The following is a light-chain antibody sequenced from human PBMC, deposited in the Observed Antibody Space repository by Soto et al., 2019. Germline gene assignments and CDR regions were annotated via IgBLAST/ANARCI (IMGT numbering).Light chain of an antibody. Sequence: ETVLTQSPGTLSLSPGERATLSCRASQSVRSSHLAWYQQKPGQGPRLLIYGASSRATGIPDRFSGSGSGTDFTLTISRLEPEDFAVYYCQQYSSSPPTFGGGTKVDIK. J-gene: IGKJ4*01. CDR1: QSVRSSH. CDR2: GAS. CDR3: QQYSSSPPT. V-gene: IGKV3-20*01.